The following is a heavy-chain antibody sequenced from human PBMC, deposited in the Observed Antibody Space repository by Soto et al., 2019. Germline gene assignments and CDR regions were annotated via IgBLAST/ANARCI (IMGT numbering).Heavy chain of an antibody. J-gene: IGHJ4*02. V-gene: IGHV4-34*01. D-gene: IGHD3-3*01. Sequence: QVQIQQWGAGLLKPSETLSLTCAVSGESFRGFYWSWIRQPPGKGLEWIGEINHSGLTNYHPTLKSRVTRSVDTSKNQFSLKVNSVTAADTAVYYCARGDQGRGRDDFWSGPRGPFDYWGQGNLVTVSS. CDR3: ARGDQGRGRDDFWSGPRGPFDY. CDR1: GESFRGFY. CDR2: INHSGLT.